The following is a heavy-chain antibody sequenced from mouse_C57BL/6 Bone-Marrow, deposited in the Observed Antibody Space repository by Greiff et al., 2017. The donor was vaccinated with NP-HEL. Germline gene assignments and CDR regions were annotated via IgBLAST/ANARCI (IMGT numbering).Heavy chain of an antibody. J-gene: IGHJ2*01. CDR2: IYPGDGDT. CDR1: GYAFSSSW. V-gene: IGHV1-82*01. CDR3: ARRRGALDY. Sequence: VQLQQSGAELVKPGASVKMSCKASGYAFSSSWMNWVKQRPGKGLEWIGRIYPGDGDTNYNGKFKGKATLTADKSSSTAYMQLSSLTSEDSAVYFCARRRGALDYWGQGTTLTVSS.